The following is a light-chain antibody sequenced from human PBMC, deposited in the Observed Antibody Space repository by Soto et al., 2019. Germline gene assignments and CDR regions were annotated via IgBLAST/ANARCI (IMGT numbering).Light chain of an antibody. CDR3: QQYGSSPLT. CDR1: QSVRSNY. J-gene: IGKJ4*01. Sequence: EIVLTQSPDTLSLSPGERATLSCRASQSVRSNYLAWYQQKPGQAPRFLIYDASSRATGIPDRFSGSGSGTDFTFTISRLEPEDFAVYYCQQYGSSPLTFCGGTKVEIK. CDR2: DAS. V-gene: IGKV3-20*01.